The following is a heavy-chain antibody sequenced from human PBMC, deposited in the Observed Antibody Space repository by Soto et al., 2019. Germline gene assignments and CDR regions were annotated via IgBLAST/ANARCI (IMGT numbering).Heavy chain of an antibody. CDR2: IYWDDDK. D-gene: IGHD3-9*01. V-gene: IGHV2-5*02. Sequence: ITLKESVPPLVNPTQTLTLTCSFSGFSLSADGVGVGWIRQPPGLALEWLAMIYWDDDKHYNASLKSRLSITKATSKSQVVLTMTNMDPVDTVTYYCASLTGSHWGRGALVTVSS. J-gene: IGHJ4*02. CDR3: ASLTGSH. CDR1: GFSLSADGVG.